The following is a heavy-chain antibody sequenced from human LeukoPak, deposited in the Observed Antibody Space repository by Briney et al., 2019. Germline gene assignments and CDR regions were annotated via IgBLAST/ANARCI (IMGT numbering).Heavy chain of an antibody. CDR3: ARARNNWNYFLDY. V-gene: IGHV4-39*07. CDR1: GGSISSSSYY. CDR2: IYYSGST. D-gene: IGHD1-7*01. Sequence: PSETLSLTCTVSGGSISSSSYYWGWIRQPPGKGPEWIGSIYYSGSTYYNPSLKSRVTISVDTSKNQFSLKLSSVTAADTAVYYCARARNNWNYFLDYWGQGTLVTVSS. J-gene: IGHJ4*02.